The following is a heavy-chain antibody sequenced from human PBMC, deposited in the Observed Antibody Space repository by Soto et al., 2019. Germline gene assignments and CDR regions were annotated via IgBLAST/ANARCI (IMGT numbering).Heavy chain of an antibody. CDR3: ARDRGHSSGYYPYWFDP. D-gene: IGHD3-22*01. Sequence: QVQLVQSGAEVKKPGSSVKVSCKASGGTFSSYAISWVRQAPGQGLEWMGEIIPIFGTANYAQKFQGRVTLTAVESMSTGYMELSSLRSEDTAVYYGARDRGHSSGYYPYWFDPWGPGSLVTVSS. CDR2: IIPIFGTA. CDR1: GGTFSSYA. V-gene: IGHV1-69*12. J-gene: IGHJ5*02.